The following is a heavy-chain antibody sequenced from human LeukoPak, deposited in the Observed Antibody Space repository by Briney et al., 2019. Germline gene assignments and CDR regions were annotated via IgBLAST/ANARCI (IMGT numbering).Heavy chain of an antibody. J-gene: IGHJ4*02. V-gene: IGHV3-30*03. D-gene: IGHD5-18*01. CDR3: ARLRGYSYGYGDS. CDR1: GFTFSSYG. Sequence: PGGSLRLSCAASGFTFSSYGMHWVRQAPGKGLEWVAVISYDGSNKYYADSVKGRFTISRDNSKNTLYLQMNSLRAEDTAVYYCARLRGYSYGYGDSWGQGTLVTVSS. CDR2: ISYDGSNK.